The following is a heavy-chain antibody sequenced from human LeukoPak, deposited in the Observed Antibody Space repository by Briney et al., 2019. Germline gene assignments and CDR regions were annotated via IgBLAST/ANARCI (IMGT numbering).Heavy chain of an antibody. CDR1: GGSISSSSYY. Sequence: SETLSLTCTVSGGSISSSSYYWGWIRQPPGKGLEWIGSIYYSGSTYYKPSLKSRVTISVDTSKNQFSLKLSSVTAADTAVYYCARRPETLNSYYDFWSGYYRGVDAFDIWGQGTMVTVSS. CDR2: IYYSGST. J-gene: IGHJ3*02. CDR3: ARRPETLNSYYDFWSGYYRGVDAFDI. D-gene: IGHD3-3*01. V-gene: IGHV4-39*01.